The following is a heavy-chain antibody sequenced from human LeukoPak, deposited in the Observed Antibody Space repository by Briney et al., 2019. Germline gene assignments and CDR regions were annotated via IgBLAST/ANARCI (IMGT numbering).Heavy chain of an antibody. V-gene: IGHV3-23*01. Sequence: GGSLRLSCAASGFTFSRYAMSWVRQAPGKGLEWVSTISGRGGSTYYADSVKGRFTISRDNSKNTLYLQMNRLRAEDTAVYYCAKALEQQLVPLFDYWGQGTLVTVSS. D-gene: IGHD6-13*01. CDR2: ISGRGGST. CDR3: AKALEQQLVPLFDY. J-gene: IGHJ4*02. CDR1: GFTFSRYA.